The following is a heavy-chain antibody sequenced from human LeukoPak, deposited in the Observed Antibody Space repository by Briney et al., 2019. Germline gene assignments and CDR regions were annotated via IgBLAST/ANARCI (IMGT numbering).Heavy chain of an antibody. CDR1: GFTFSDYY. CDR2: ISSSSYT. J-gene: IGHJ4*02. CDR3: ARDGGYSYGYISV. Sequence: KPGGSLRLSCAASGFTFSDYYMSWIRQAPGKGLEWVSYISSSSYTNYADSVKGRFTISRDNAKNSLYLQMNSLRAEDTAVYYCARDGGYSYGYISVWGQGTLVTVSS. V-gene: IGHV3-11*05. D-gene: IGHD5-18*01.